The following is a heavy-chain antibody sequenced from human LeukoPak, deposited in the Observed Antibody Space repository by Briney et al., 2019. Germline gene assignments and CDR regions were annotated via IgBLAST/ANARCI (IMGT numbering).Heavy chain of an antibody. J-gene: IGHJ4*02. CDR1: GYSISSGYY. D-gene: IGHD3-3*01. V-gene: IGHV4-38-2*02. CDR2: IYHSGST. Sequence: PSETLSLTCTVSGYSISSGYYWGWIRQPPGKGLEWIGSIYHSGSTYYNPPLKSRVTISVDTSKNQFSLKLSSVTAADTAVYYCVLYYDFLGAPIDYWGQGTLVTVSS. CDR3: VLYYDFLGAPIDY.